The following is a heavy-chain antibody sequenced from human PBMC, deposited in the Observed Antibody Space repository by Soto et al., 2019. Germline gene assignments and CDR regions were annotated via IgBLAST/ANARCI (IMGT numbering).Heavy chain of an antibody. D-gene: IGHD3-9*01. CDR3: ARVILTGYYDAFDI. V-gene: IGHV4-59*01. Sequence: PSETLSLTCTVSGGSISSYYWSWIRQPPGKGLEWIGYIYYSGSTNYNPSLKSRVTISVDTSKNQFSLKLSSVTAADTAVYYCARVILTGYYDAFDIWGQGTMVTVSS. J-gene: IGHJ3*02. CDR1: GGSISSYY. CDR2: IYYSGST.